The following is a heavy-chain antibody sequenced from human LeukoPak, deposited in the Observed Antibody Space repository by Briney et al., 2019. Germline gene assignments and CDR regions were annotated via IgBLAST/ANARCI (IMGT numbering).Heavy chain of an antibody. J-gene: IGHJ4*02. D-gene: IGHD6-13*01. CDR1: GDSVSSNSAG. CDR2: TYYRSKWYN. V-gene: IGHV6-1*01. Sequence: PSQTLSLTCAISGDSVSSNSAGWNWIRQSPSRGLEWLGRTYYRSKWYNDYAVYLRGRITIDPDTSKNQFSLHLNSVTPDDTALYYCVRDEAGFDYWGQGSLVIVSS. CDR3: VRDEAGFDY.